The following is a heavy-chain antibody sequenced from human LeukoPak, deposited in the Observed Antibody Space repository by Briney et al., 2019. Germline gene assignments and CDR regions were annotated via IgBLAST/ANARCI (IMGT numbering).Heavy chain of an antibody. D-gene: IGHD2-15*01. CDR3: ARGRDILGWFDP. Sequence: SETLSLTCTVSGGSISGSSYYWGWIRQPPGKGLEWIANIYHSGTTYYNPSLKSRVTMAVDTSKNQFSLKLSSVTAADTAVYYCARGRDILGWFDPWGQGTLVTVSS. CDR1: GGSISGSSYY. V-gene: IGHV4-39*07. CDR2: IYHSGTT. J-gene: IGHJ5*02.